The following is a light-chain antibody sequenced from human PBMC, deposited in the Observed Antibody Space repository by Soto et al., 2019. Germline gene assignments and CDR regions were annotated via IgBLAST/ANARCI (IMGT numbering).Light chain of an antibody. CDR1: QSVSSS. V-gene: IGKV3-11*01. Sequence: EIVLTQSPATLSLSRGERATLSCRASQSVSSSLAWYQHKPGQAPRLLIYDASNRAAGIPARFNGGGSETDFTLTISSLEPEDFGVYYCQQRSNSFGGGTKVEI. CDR3: QQRSNS. CDR2: DAS. J-gene: IGKJ4*01.